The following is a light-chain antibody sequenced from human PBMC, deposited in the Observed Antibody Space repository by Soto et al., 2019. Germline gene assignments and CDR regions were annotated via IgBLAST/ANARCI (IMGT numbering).Light chain of an antibody. CDR1: QGISNY. J-gene: IGKJ2*01. CDR3: QKYNSASYT. V-gene: IGKV1-27*01. CDR2: AAS. Sequence: DIQMTQSPSSLSASVGDRVTITCRASQGISNYLAWYQQKPGKVPKLLIYAASTLQSGVPSRFSGSGSGTDFTLTISSLHPEDVATYYCQKYNSASYTFGQGTQLEIK.